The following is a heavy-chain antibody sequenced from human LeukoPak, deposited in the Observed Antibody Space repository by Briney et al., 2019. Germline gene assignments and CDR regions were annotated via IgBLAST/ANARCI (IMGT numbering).Heavy chain of an antibody. V-gene: IGHV5-51*01. CDR3: ARGYYGSSGFDY. D-gene: IGHD3-10*01. CDR2: LYPGDSDT. Sequence: SGESLKISCKSSGYNFTSYWIVWVRQKPGKGLEWLGILYPGDSDTRYSPPFQGQVTISADKSISTAYLQWSSLQASNTAVYYCARGYYGSSGFDYWGQATLLTVSS. CDR1: GYNFTSYW. J-gene: IGHJ4*02.